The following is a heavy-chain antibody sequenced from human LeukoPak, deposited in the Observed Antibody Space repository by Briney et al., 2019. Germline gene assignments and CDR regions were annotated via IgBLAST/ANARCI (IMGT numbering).Heavy chain of an antibody. CDR2: IYYSGST. CDR3: ARGDVDILTGYYPLDY. J-gene: IGHJ4*02. CDR1: GGSISDYY. D-gene: IGHD3-9*01. Sequence: SETLSLTCSVSGGSISDYYWSWIRQPPGKGLEWIGYIYYSGSTNYNPSLKSRVTISVDTSKNQFSLKLSSVTAADTAVYYCARGDVDILTGYYPLDYWGQGTLVTVSS. V-gene: IGHV4-59*12.